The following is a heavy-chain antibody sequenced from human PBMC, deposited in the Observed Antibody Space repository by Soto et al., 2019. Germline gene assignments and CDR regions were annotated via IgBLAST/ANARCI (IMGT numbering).Heavy chain of an antibody. CDR2: FDPEDGET. J-gene: IGHJ4*02. V-gene: IGHV1-24*01. CDR3: ATTILYDSSGYQLSGFDY. CDR1: GYTLTELS. Sequence: ASVNVSCKVSGYTLTELSIHWVRQAPGKGLEWMGGFDPEDGETIYAQKFQGRVTMTEDTSTDTAYMELSSLRSEDTAVYYCATTILYDSSGYQLSGFDYWGQGTLVTVSS. D-gene: IGHD3-22*01.